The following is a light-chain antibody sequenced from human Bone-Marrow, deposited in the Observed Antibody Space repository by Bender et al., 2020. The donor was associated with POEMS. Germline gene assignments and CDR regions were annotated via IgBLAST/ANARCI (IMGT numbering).Light chain of an antibody. V-gene: IGLV1-44*01. J-gene: IGLJ2*01. CDR3: SSYVGSKHVV. Sequence: QSVLTQPPSASGTPGQRVTISCSGSNSNIGSNTVNWYQKLPGTAPKLLIYSDSQRPSGVPDRFSGSESGTSASLAISGLQSEDEADYYCSSYVGSKHVVFGGGTKLTVL. CDR2: SDS. CDR1: NSNIGSNT.